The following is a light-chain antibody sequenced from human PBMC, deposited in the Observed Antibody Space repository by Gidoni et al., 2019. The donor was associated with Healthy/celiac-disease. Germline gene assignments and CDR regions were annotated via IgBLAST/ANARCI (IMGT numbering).Light chain of an antibody. CDR2: GAS. CDR1: QSVSSN. J-gene: IGKJ1*01. Sequence: EIVMTQSPATLSVSPGERETLSCRASQSVSSNLAWYQQKPGQAPRLLIYGASTRATGIPARFSGSGSGTEFTLTISSLQSEDFAVYYCQQYNNWPPGTFGQGT. CDR3: QQYNNWPPGT. V-gene: IGKV3-15*01.